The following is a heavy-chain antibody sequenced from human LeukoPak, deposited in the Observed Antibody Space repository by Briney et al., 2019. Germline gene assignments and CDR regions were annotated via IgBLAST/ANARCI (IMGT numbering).Heavy chain of an antibody. CDR2: IYTSGST. Sequence: SQTLSLTCTVSGGSISSGSYYWSWIRQPAGKGLEWIGRIYTSGSTNYNPSLKSRVTISVDTSKNQFSLKLSSVTAADTAVYYCARENRIVAAAGPILLFDYWGQGTLVTVSS. D-gene: IGHD6-13*01. V-gene: IGHV4-61*02. CDR1: GGSISSGSYY. CDR3: ARENRIVAAAGPILLFDY. J-gene: IGHJ4*02.